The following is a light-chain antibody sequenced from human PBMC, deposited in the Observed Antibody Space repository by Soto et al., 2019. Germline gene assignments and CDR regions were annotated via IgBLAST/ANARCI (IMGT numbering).Light chain of an antibody. V-gene: IGLV2-14*01. Sequence: QSSLTQPASVSGSPGQSITFSCTGSSGDIGAYNFVSWYQQHPDKVPKVIIYDVNNRPSGVSNRFSGSKSGNTASLTISGLQAEDEADYYCSTYTTSSPWVFGTGTKVTVL. CDR3: STYTTSSPWV. CDR1: SGDIGAYNF. J-gene: IGLJ1*01. CDR2: DVN.